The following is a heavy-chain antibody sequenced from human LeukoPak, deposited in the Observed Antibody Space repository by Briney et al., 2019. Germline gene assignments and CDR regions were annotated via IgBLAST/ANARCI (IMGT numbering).Heavy chain of an antibody. J-gene: IGHJ3*02. D-gene: IGHD1-26*01. CDR3: IRDYGAVGATNAFDI. V-gene: IGHV3-74*01. CDR2: IDGDGGST. Sequence: PGGSLRLFCAASGFTFSRYWMRWVRQVPGKGLVWVSRIDGDGGSTSYADFVKGRFTISRDKSQNTLYLQMNSLRVEDTAVYYCIRDYGAVGATNAFDIWGQGTMVTVSS. CDR1: GFTFSRYW.